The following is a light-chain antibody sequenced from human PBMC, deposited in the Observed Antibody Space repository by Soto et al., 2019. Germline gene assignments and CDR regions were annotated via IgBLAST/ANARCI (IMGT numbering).Light chain of an antibody. Sequence: DIQMTQSPSTLSASVGDRVTITCRASQNISNWLAWYQQRPGQPPNLLIYRASSLEIGVPSRFSGSGSGTLFTLTISSLQPDDFASYYCQPYHTWTFGPGTKVDIK. CDR1: QNISNW. CDR2: RAS. J-gene: IGKJ1*01. V-gene: IGKV1-5*03. CDR3: QPYHTWT.